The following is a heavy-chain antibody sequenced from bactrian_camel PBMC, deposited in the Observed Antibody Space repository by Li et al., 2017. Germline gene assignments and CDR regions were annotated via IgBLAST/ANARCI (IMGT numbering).Heavy chain of an antibody. D-gene: IGHD3*01. CDR1: GFTFRDYH. J-gene: IGHJ4*01. V-gene: IGHV3S40*01. CDR2: IDSVLGRT. Sequence: VQLVESGGGLVQPGGSLRLSCAASGFTFRDYHMSWVRQAPGKGLEWVSTIDSVLGRTAYADSVKGRFTISGDDAKNTLHLQLNSLKTEDTAMYRCTKGFVDDAGQGTQVTVS.